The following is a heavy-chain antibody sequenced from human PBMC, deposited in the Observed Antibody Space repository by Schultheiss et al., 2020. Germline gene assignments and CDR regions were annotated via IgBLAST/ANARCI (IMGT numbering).Heavy chain of an antibody. J-gene: IGHJ3*02. D-gene: IGHD4-11*01. Sequence: SETLSLTCAVSGESFSSYYWSWIRQPPGKGLEWIGDINHSGSTNYNPSLKSRVTISVDTSKNQFSLKLSSVTAADTAVYYCARHRMTRREKGAFDIWGQGTLVTVSS. CDR3: ARHRMTRREKGAFDI. CDR2: INHSGST. V-gene: IGHV4-34*01. CDR1: GESFSSYY.